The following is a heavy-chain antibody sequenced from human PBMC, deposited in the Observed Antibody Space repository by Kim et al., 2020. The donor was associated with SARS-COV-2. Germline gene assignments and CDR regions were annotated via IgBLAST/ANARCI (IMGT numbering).Heavy chain of an antibody. Sequence: ASVKVSCKASGYTFTSYGISWVRQAPGQGLEWMGWISAYNGNTNYAQKLQGRVTMTTDTSTSTAYMELRSLRSDDTAMYYCARGTVVVPAAMWGYYYYYMDVWGKGTTVTVSS. D-gene: IGHD2-2*01. CDR1: GYTFTSYG. V-gene: IGHV1-18*01. J-gene: IGHJ6*03. CDR2: ISAYNGNT. CDR3: ARGTVVVPAAMWGYYYYYMDV.